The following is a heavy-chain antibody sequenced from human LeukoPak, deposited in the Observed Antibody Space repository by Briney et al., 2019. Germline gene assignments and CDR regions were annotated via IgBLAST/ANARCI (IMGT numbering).Heavy chain of an antibody. CDR2: ITDDGSDK. CDR1: GFSFSDYG. CDR3: AKVGGRSWFYFDN. Sequence: PGGSLRLSCAASGFSFSDYGMDWVRQAPGKGLEWVAVITDDGSDKYYTDSVKGRFSISRDNSKNTLYLQMNSLRPEDTAIYYCAKVGGRSWFYFDNWSQGTVVTVSS. V-gene: IGHV3-30*18. J-gene: IGHJ4*02. D-gene: IGHD6-13*01.